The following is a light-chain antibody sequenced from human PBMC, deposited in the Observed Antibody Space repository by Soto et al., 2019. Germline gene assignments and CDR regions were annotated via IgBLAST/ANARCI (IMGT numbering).Light chain of an antibody. CDR2: GAS. V-gene: IGKV3D-15*01. Sequence: EIVMTQSPATLSVSPGESATLSCRASQSINSDLAWYVQKPGQAPRRVIYGASTWATDVPPRFTGSGSGTEFTLTISSLQSEDFAVYYCQQYNTWPITFGQGTRLEIK. CDR1: QSINSD. J-gene: IGKJ5*01. CDR3: QQYNTWPIT.